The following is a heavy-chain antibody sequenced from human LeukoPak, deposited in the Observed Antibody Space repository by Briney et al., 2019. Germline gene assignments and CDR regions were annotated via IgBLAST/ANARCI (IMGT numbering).Heavy chain of an antibody. CDR1: GFTFSSYA. CDR3: AKDGQGLTYYFDY. Sequence: TGGSLRLACAASGFTFSSYAMHWVRQAPGKGLEYVSGISFNGGSTYHANSVKGRFTISRDNSKNTLYLQMNSLRAEDTAVYYCAKDGQGLTYYFDYWGQGTLVTVSS. D-gene: IGHD3-16*01. J-gene: IGHJ4*02. CDR2: ISFNGGST. V-gene: IGHV3-64*01.